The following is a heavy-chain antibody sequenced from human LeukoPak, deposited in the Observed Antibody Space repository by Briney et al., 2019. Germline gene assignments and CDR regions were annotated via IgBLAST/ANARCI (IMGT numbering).Heavy chain of an antibody. CDR2: INHSGST. CDR1: GGSFSGYY. Sequence: SETLSLTCAVYGGSFSGYYWSWIRQPPGKGLEWIGEINHSGSTNYNPSLKSRVTISEDTSKNQFSLKLSSVTAADTAVYYCARHYCSSTSCYYYFDYWGQGTLVTVSS. D-gene: IGHD2-2*01. V-gene: IGHV4-34*01. J-gene: IGHJ4*02. CDR3: ARHYCSSTSCYYYFDY.